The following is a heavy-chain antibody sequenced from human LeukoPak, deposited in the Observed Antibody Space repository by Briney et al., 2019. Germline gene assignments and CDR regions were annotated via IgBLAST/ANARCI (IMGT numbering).Heavy chain of an antibody. Sequence: SETLSLTCTVSGGSISNSGGFYWSWIRQHPGKGLEWIGYIYYSGSTYYNPSLKSRVTISVDTSKNQFSLKLSSVTAADTAVYYCARGTYYYDSSGYPYFDYWGQGTLVTVSS. CDR2: IYYSGST. J-gene: IGHJ4*02. D-gene: IGHD3-22*01. CDR1: GGSISNSGGFY. CDR3: ARGTYYYDSSGYPYFDY. V-gene: IGHV4-31*02.